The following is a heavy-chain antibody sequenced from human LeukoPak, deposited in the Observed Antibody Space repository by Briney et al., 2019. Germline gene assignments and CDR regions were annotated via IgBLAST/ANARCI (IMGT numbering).Heavy chain of an antibody. CDR1: GGSFSGYY. CDR2: INHSGST. CDR3: ARVVSGSYRLDY. Sequence: SETLSLTCAVYGGSFSGYYWSWIRQPPGKGLEWIGGINHSGSTNYNPSLKSRVTISVDTSKNQFSLKLSSVTAADTAVYYCARVVSGSYRLDYWGQGTLVTVSS. J-gene: IGHJ4*02. V-gene: IGHV4-34*01. D-gene: IGHD1-26*01.